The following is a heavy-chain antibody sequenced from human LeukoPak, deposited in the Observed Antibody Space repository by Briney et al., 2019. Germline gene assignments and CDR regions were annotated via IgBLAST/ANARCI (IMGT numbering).Heavy chain of an antibody. CDR1: GFTFSSYG. J-gene: IGHJ4*02. Sequence: PGGSLRLSCAASGFTFSSYGMHWVRQAPGKGLEWVAFIRYDGSNKYYADSVKGRFTISRDNAKNTLYLQMNSLRDEDTAVFYCARSRYDYIWGIDYWGQGTLVTISS. V-gene: IGHV3-30*02. CDR3: ARSRYDYIWGIDY. D-gene: IGHD3-16*01. CDR2: IRYDGSNK.